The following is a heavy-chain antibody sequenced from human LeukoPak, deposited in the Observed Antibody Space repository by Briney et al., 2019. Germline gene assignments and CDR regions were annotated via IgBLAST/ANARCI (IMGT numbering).Heavy chain of an antibody. CDR1: GYTFTGYY. CDR2: INPNSGGT. CDR3: AREPILTGYYRPYYYYYIDV. J-gene: IGHJ6*03. V-gene: IGHV1-2*02. Sequence: GASVKVSCKASGYTFTGYYMHWVRQAPGQGLEWMGWINPNSGGTNYAQKFQGRVTMTRDTSISTAYMELSRLRSDDTPVYYCAREPILTGYYRPYYYYYIDVWGKGTTVTISS. D-gene: IGHD3-9*01.